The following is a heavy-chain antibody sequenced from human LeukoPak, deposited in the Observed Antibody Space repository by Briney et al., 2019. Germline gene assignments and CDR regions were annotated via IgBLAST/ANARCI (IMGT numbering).Heavy chain of an antibody. Sequence: PMASVKVSCKASGYTFTGYYMHWVRQAPGQGLEWMGRINPNSGGTNYAQKFQGRVTMTRDTSISTAYMELSRLRSDDTAVYHCARGANGGIAARGGSNWFDPWGQGTLVTVSS. J-gene: IGHJ5*02. CDR1: GYTFTGYY. D-gene: IGHD6-6*01. CDR3: ARGANGGIAARGGSNWFDP. CDR2: INPNSGGT. V-gene: IGHV1-2*06.